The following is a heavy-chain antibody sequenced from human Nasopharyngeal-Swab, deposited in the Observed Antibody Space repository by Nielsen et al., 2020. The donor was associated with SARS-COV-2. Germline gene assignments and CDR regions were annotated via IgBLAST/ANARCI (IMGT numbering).Heavy chain of an antibody. CDR1: GFTFSSYG. Sequence: GESLKISCAASGFTFSSYGMHWVRQAPGKGLEWVAVIWYDGSNKCYADSVKGRLTISRDNSKNTLYLQMNSLRAEDTAVYYCARVPRDYYDFWSGYNNYYGMDVWGQGTTVTVSS. CDR3: ARVPRDYYDFWSGYNNYYGMDV. D-gene: IGHD3-3*01. V-gene: IGHV3-33*01. J-gene: IGHJ6*02. CDR2: IWYDGSNK.